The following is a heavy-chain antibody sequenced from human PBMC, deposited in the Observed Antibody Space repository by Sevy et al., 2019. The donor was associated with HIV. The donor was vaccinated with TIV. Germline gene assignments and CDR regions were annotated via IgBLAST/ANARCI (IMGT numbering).Heavy chain of an antibody. J-gene: IGHJ1*01. CDR3: ARLGSPPWYLPGY. D-gene: IGHD6-13*01. CDR2: IYNSGTT. CDR1: GDSISSSNYY. Sequence: SESLSLTCTVSGDSISSSNYYWGWIHQPPGKGLEWIGSIYNSGTTYYNPSLESRLTLSVDTSKNQLSLKLRFVTAADTAVYYCARLGSPPWYLPGYWGQGTLVTVSS. V-gene: IGHV4-39*01.